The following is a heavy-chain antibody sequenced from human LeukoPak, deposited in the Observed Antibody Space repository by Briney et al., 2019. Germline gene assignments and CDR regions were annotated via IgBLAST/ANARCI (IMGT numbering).Heavy chain of an antibody. CDR3: AREGVAAPVVPENWFDP. J-gene: IGHJ5*02. Sequence: PETLSLTCAVYGGSFSGYYWSWVRDPPRKGLEWMGEIKHSGSTNYNPSLKSRATISVDTSKTQFSLKLSSVTAADTAVYYCAREGVAAPVVPENWFDPWGQGTLVTVSS. D-gene: IGHD6-13*01. CDR1: GGSFSGYY. V-gene: IGHV4-34*01. CDR2: IKHSGST.